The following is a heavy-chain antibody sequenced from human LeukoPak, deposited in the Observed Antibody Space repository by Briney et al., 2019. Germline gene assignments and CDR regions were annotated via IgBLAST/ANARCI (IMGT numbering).Heavy chain of an antibody. CDR1: GGSISSSNW. V-gene: IGHV4-4*02. J-gene: IGHJ4*02. Sequence: PSETLPLTCAVSGGSISSSNWWSWVRQPPGKGLEWIGEIYHSGSTNYNPSLKSRVTISVDKSKNQFSLKLSSVTAADTAVYYCARFIAVAGFFDYWGQGTLVTVSS. CDR3: ARFIAVAGFFDY. D-gene: IGHD6-19*01. CDR2: IYHSGST.